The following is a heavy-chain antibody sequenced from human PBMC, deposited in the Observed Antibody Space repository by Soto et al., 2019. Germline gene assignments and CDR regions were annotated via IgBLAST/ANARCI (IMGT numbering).Heavy chain of an antibody. D-gene: IGHD6-13*01. CDR3: AKEGSSWSTFDP. J-gene: IGHJ5*02. V-gene: IGHV3-21*04. Sequence: PGGSLRLSCAASGFTFSSYSMNWVRQAPGKGLEWVSSISSSSSYIYYADSVKGRFTISRDNAKNSLYLQMNSLRAEDTAVYYWAKEGSSWSTFDPWGQGTLVTVSS. CDR2: ISSSSSYI. CDR1: GFTFSSYS.